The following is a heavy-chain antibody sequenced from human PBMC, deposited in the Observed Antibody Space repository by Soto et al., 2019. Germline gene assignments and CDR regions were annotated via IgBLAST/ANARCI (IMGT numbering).Heavy chain of an antibody. D-gene: IGHD1-26*01. CDR1: GGSIIAYY. Sequence: SETLSFTCTVSGGSIIAYYWSWVRQPAGKGLEWIGRIFTTGSTNYNPSLKSRVTMSVDTSKNHFSLQLSSVNAADTAVYFCARDLGTGGMDVWGQGTTVTVSS. V-gene: IGHV4-4*07. CDR3: ARDLGTGGMDV. CDR2: IFTTGST. J-gene: IGHJ6*02.